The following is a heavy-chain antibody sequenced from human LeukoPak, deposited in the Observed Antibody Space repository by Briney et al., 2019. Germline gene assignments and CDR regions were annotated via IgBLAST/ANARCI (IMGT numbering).Heavy chain of an antibody. CDR2: INPNSGGT. D-gene: IGHD6-19*01. Sequence: GASVKVSCKASGYTFTGYYMHWVRQAPGQGLEWMGRINPNSGGTNYAQKFQGRVTMTRDTSISAAYMELSRLRSDDTAVYYCASSIAVAGYFDYWGQGTLVTVSS. J-gene: IGHJ4*02. CDR3: ASSIAVAGYFDY. V-gene: IGHV1-2*06. CDR1: GYTFTGYY.